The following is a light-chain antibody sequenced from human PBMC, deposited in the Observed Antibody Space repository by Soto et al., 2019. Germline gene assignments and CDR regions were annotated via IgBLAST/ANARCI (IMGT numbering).Light chain of an antibody. CDR1: SSNVGFNA. J-gene: IGLJ3*02. V-gene: IGLV1-47*02. CDR3: AAWDDSLRGVV. Sequence: QLALTQPPSASGAPGQRVTLSCIGGSSNVGFNAVNWYQQLPGAAPKLLIHGNSQRPSGVPDRFSGSKSGTSASLAIIGLRAEDEAHYYCAAWDDSLRGVVFGGGTKVTVL. CDR2: GNS.